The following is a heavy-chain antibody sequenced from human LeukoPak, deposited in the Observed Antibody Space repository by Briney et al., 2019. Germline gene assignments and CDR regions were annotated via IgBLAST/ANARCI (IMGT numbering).Heavy chain of an antibody. D-gene: IGHD3-22*01. Sequence: PSETLSLTCTVSGGSIISYSWSWIRQPPGKGLEWIGYIYYSGSTNCNPSLESRVTISVDTSKNQFSLNLSSVTAADTAVYYCARGNSYNYSDFDHWCQGNLVTVSS. J-gene: IGHJ4*02. CDR2: IYYSGST. CDR3: ARGNSYNYSDFDH. CDR1: GGSIISYS. V-gene: IGHV4-59*12.